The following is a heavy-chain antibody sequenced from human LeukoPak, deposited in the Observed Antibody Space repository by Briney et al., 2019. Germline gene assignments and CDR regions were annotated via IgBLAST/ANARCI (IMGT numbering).Heavy chain of an antibody. J-gene: IGHJ5*01. CDR3: VRHDGRGGATMGAFDS. D-gene: IGHD5-12*01. CDR2: VYYGRTT. CDR1: AASFISSSHH. Sequence: SETLSLTCTVSAASFISSSHHWGWIRQSPGKGLEWIGTVYYGRTTYYNPSLDGRVTISLGTSANHFSLQLNSVTAADTAVYYCVRHDGRGGATMGAFDSWGQGSLVTVSS. V-gene: IGHV4-39*01.